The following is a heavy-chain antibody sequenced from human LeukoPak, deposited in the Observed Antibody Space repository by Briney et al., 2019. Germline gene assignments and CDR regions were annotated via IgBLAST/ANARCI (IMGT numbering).Heavy chain of an antibody. D-gene: IGHD1-26*01. Sequence: SETLSLTCTVSGGSITSYYWTWIRQPPGKGLEWIGFIYGDGSTKYNPSLKSRVTMSVDTSKNQFSLKLSSATAADSAVYYCARDKDRGTNHAEIRYDVWGQGTMVTVSS. CDR3: ARDKDRGTNHAEIRYDV. J-gene: IGHJ3*01. CDR2: IYGDGST. V-gene: IGHV4-59*01. CDR1: GGSITSYY.